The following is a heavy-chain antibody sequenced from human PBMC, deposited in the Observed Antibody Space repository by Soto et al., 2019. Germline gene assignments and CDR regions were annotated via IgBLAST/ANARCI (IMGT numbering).Heavy chain of an antibody. V-gene: IGHV4-31*03. CDR1: GGSISSAGYF. J-gene: IGHJ4*02. Sequence: SATLSLTCSVSGGSISSAGYFWSWIRQHPGKGLEWIGHIYYSGSAYYSPSLKSRVTISVDTSKNQFSLNLSSVTAADTAVYYCARIRSGNHPDNWGQGTLVTVSS. CDR3: ARIRSGNHPDN. D-gene: IGHD4-4*01. CDR2: IYYSGSA.